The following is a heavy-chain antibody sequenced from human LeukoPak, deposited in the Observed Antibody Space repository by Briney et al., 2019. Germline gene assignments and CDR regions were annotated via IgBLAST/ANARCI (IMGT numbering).Heavy chain of an antibody. V-gene: IGHV5-51*01. CDR2: IYPDDSDT. J-gene: IGHJ3*02. D-gene: IGHD2-21*02. CDR1: GYSFTSYW. CDR3: ASRYCGGDCYSDAFDI. Sequence: GESLKISCNGSGYSFTSYWIAWVRQMPGKGLECMGIIYPDDSDTRYSPSFQGQVTISADKSISTAYLQWSSLKASDTAMYYCASRYCGGDCYSDAFDIWGQGTMVTVSS.